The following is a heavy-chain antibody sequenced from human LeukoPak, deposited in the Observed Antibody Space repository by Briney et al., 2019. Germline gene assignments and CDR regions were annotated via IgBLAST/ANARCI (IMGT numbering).Heavy chain of an antibody. CDR1: GFTFSSYS. CDR2: ISSSGSYI. V-gene: IGHV3-21*01. CDR3: ARDNNWNSGYFDY. Sequence: GGSLRLSCAASGFTFSSYSMNWVRQAPGKGLEWVSSISSSGSYIYYADSVKGRFTISRDSAKNSLYLQMNSLRAEDTAVYYCARDNNWNSGYFDYWGQGTLVTVSS. D-gene: IGHD1-1*01. J-gene: IGHJ4*02.